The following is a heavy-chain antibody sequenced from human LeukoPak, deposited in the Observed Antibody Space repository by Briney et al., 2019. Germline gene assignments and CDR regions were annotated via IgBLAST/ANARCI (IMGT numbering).Heavy chain of an antibody. CDR2: ISSSSSYI. CDR3: ARDASPGSSFPVAYYYYMDV. V-gene: IGHV3-21*01. D-gene: IGHD6-6*01. CDR1: GFTFSSYS. Sequence: GGSLRLSCAASGFTFSSYSMNWVRQAPGKGLEWVSSISSSSSYIYYADAVKGRFTISRDNAKNSLYLQMNSLRAEDTAVYYCARDASPGSSFPVAYYYYMDVWGKGTTVTVSS. J-gene: IGHJ6*03.